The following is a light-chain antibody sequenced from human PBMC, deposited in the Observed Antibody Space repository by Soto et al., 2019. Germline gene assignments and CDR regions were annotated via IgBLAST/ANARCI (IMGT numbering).Light chain of an antibody. CDR2: DAS. CDR3: QQHHSLPLT. V-gene: IGKV1-33*01. CDR1: QDIGYY. J-gene: IGKJ3*01. Sequence: DLQMAQSPSSLSASVGDRVTITCQASQDIGYYLSWYQQRPGKAPKLLIFDASNLETGVPSRFSGSGSGTHFTFTVSSLQPEDVATYYCQQHHSLPLTFGPGTKLEIK.